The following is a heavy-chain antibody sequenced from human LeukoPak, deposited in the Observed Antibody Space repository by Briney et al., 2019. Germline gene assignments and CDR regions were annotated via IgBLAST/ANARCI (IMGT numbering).Heavy chain of an antibody. CDR1: GFTFSSYG. V-gene: IGHV3-30*18. Sequence: GGSLRLSCAASGFTFSSYGMHWVRQAPGKGLEWVAVISYDGSNKYYADSVKGRFTISRDNSKNTLYLQMNSLRAEDTAVYYCAKDYSRTSASGYSYGFSLDYWGQGTLVTVSS. D-gene: IGHD5-18*01. CDR3: AKDYSRTSASGYSYGFSLDY. J-gene: IGHJ4*02. CDR2: ISYDGSNK.